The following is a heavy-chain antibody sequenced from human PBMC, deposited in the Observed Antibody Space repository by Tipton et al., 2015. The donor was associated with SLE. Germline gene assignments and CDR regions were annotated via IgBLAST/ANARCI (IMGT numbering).Heavy chain of an antibody. Sequence: TLSLTCAVYGGSFRGYYWSWIRQPPGKGLEWIGEINHSGSTNCNPSLKSRITISLDPSKNQFSLKLNSVTAADTAVYYCARDLASYYGVDVWGQGTTVTVSS. V-gene: IGHV4-34*01. CDR1: GGSFRGYY. CDR3: ARDLASYYGVDV. J-gene: IGHJ6*02. D-gene: IGHD3-3*02. CDR2: INHSGST.